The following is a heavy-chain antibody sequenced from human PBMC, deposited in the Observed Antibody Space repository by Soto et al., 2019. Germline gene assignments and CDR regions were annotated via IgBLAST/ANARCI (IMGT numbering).Heavy chain of an antibody. CDR3: ARGGNIAARPRDY. V-gene: IGHV1-46*01. CDR1: GYTFTNYY. D-gene: IGHD6-6*01. J-gene: IGHJ4*02. Sequence: QVQLVQSGAEVRKPGASVKGSCKASGYTFTNYYMHWVRQAPGQGLEWMGIINPSGGGTNYAQKFQGRVTMTRDTSTSILYMELSSLRSDDTYVYYCARGGNIAARPRDYWGQGTLVTVSS. CDR2: INPSGGGT.